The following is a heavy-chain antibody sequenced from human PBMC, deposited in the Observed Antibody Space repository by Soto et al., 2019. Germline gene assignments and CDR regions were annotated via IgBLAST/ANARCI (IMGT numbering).Heavy chain of an antibody. CDR2: ITGGGDTT. CDR1: GFTFNNFA. V-gene: IGHV3-23*01. D-gene: IGHD5-18*01. Sequence: GGSLRLSCAASGFTFNNFAMSWVRQAPGKGLEWVSIITGGGDTTYYADSVQGRFAISRDNSKNTLSLQMNSLRAGDTALYFCAKHHRQDTAMEFDNWGQGTLVTVSS. CDR3: AKHHRQDTAMEFDN. J-gene: IGHJ4*02.